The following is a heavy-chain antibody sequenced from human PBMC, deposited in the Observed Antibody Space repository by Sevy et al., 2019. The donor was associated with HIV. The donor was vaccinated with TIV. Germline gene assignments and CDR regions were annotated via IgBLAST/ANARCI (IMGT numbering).Heavy chain of an antibody. Sequence: GGSLRLSCAASGFTFSSYAMHWVRQAPGKGLEWVAVISYDGSNKYYADSVKGRFTISRDNSKNTLYLQMNSLRAEDTAVYYCARDSHPFIAMIQLWGQGTLVTVSS. CDR1: GFTFSSYA. CDR3: ARDSHPFIAMIQL. D-gene: IGHD3-22*01. V-gene: IGHV3-30*04. CDR2: ISYDGSNK. J-gene: IGHJ4*02.